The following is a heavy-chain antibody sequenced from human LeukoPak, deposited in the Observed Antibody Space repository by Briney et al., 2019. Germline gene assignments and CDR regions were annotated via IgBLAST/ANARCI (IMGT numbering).Heavy chain of an antibody. Sequence: SETLSLTCAVYGGSFSGYYWTWIRQAPGKGLEWIGEINPSGRISYNPSLKSRLTISVDASKNQFSLHLRSLTAADTVVYYCARGRQEVSMIVVVMTAVSYYLDVWGKGTTVTVS. D-gene: IGHD3-22*01. V-gene: IGHV4-34*01. CDR3: ARGRQEVSMIVVVMTAVSYYLDV. J-gene: IGHJ6*03. CDR2: INPSGRI. CDR1: GGSFSGYY.